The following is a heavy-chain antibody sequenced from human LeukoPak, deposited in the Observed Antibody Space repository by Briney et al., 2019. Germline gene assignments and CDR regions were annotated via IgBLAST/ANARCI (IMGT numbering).Heavy chain of an antibody. J-gene: IGHJ4*02. V-gene: IGHV3-30*03. CDR1: GFTFSSYG. Sequence: GGSLRLSCAASGFTFSSYGMHWVRQAPGKGLEWVAVMSYDGSNKYYADSVKGRFTISRDNSKNTLYLQMNSLRSDDTAVYYCARDSAWMDTAMPFDYWGQGTLVTVSS. CDR3: ARDSAWMDTAMPFDY. D-gene: IGHD5-18*01. CDR2: MSYDGSNK.